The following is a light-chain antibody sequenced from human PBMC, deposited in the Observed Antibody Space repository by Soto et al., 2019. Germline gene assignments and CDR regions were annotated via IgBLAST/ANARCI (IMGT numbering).Light chain of an antibody. CDR3: QQTRSYPST. CDR2: KAS. V-gene: IGKV1-5*03. Sequence: DIQVTQSPSTVSASVGDSVTITCRASQSISSWLAWYQQKPGKAPNLLINKASSLENGVPSRFRGSGSGTDFTLAVSRLQAEDFETYYCQQTRSYPSTVGGGTKVDIK. CDR1: QSISSW. J-gene: IGKJ4*01.